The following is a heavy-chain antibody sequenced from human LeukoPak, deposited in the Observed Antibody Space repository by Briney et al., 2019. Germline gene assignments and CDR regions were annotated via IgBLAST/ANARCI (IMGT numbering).Heavy chain of an antibody. V-gene: IGHV3-23*01. J-gene: IGHJ4*02. CDR1: GFTFSSYA. CDR2: ISGSGGST. CDR3: AKDVEDIVVVVAATNYFDY. Sequence: GGSLRLSCAASGFTFSSYAMSWVRQAPGKGLEWVSAISGSGGSTYYADSVKGRFTISRDNSKNTLYLQMNSLRAKDTAVYYCAKDVEDIVVVVAATNYFDYWGQGTLVTVSS. D-gene: IGHD2-15*01.